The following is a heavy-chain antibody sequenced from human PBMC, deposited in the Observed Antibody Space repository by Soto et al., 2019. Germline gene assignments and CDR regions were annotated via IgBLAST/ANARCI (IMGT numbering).Heavy chain of an antibody. CDR3: TKRSISSTCAN. J-gene: IGHJ4*02. CDR1: GFTFSSYA. Sequence: EVQLLESGGGLVQPGVSLRLSCAASGFTFSSYAMSWVRQAPGKGLEWVSVISGSDESTYYADSVKGRFTISRGNSKNTLYLQMNSLRAEDTAVYYCTKRSISSTCANWGQGTLITVSS. D-gene: IGHD6-6*01. CDR2: ISGSDEST. V-gene: IGHV3-23*01.